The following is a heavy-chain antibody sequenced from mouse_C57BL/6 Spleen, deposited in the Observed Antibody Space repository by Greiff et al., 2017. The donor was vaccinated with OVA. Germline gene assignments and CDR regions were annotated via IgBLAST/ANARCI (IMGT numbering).Heavy chain of an antibody. J-gene: IGHJ4*01. D-gene: IGHD2-2*01. Sequence: EVKVVESGGGLVKPGGSLKLSCAASGFTFSDYGMHWVRQAPEKGLEWVAYISSGSSTIYYADTVKGRFTISRDNAKNTLFLQMNSLRSEDTAMYYCARRVTTEDAMDYWGQGTSVTVSS. CDR3: ARRVTTEDAMDY. CDR2: ISSGSSTI. V-gene: IGHV5-17*01. CDR1: GFTFSDYG.